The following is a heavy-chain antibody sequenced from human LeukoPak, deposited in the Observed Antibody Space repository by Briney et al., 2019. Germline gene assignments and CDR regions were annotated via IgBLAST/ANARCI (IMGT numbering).Heavy chain of an antibody. CDR2: ISSSSSYI. CDR3: ARGSITIFGVLLDP. V-gene: IGHV3-21*01. D-gene: IGHD3-3*01. Sequence: GGSLRLSCAASGFTFSSYSMNWVRQAPGKGLEWVSSISSSSSYIYYADSVKGRFTISRDNAKNSLYLQMNGLRAEDTAVYYCARGSITIFGVLLDPWGQGTLVTVSS. J-gene: IGHJ5*02. CDR1: GFTFSSYS.